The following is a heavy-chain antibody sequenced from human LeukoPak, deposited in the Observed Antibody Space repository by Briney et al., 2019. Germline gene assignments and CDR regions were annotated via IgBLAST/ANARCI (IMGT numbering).Heavy chain of an antibody. Sequence: SETLSLTCAVYGGSFSGYYWSWIRQPPGKGLEWIGEINHSGSTNYNPSLKSRVIISVDTSKNQFSLKLSSVTAADTAVYYCASTVTAYYYYGMDVWGQGTTVTVSS. V-gene: IGHV4-34*01. D-gene: IGHD4-17*01. CDR2: INHSGST. J-gene: IGHJ6*02. CDR3: ASTVTAYYYYGMDV. CDR1: GGSFSGYY.